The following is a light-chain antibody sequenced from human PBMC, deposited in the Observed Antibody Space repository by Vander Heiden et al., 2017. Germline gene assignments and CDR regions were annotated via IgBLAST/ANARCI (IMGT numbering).Light chain of an antibody. CDR2: EGS. CDR3: CSYAGSRV. CDR1: SSDVGSYNL. J-gene: IGLJ3*02. Sequence: QSALTQPASVSGSPGQSITISCTGTSSDVGSYNLVSWYQQPPGKAPKLIIDEGSKRPAVVTNRSAGSNAGNAAFLTIAGHQDEDEADYYCCSYAGSRVFGGGTKLTVL. V-gene: IGLV2-23*01.